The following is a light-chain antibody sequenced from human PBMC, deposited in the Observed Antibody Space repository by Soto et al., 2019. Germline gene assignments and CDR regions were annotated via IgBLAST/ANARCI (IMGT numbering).Light chain of an antibody. CDR3: STYTGNIVV. CDR2: DVS. Sequence: QSALTQPASVSGSPGQSITMSCTGASSDIGAYNYVSWYQQYPGKAPQLMVYDVSKRPSGVSNRFSGSKSVNTASLTISGLQAEDEADYYCSTYTGNIVVFGGGTKLTVL. V-gene: IGLV2-14*01. CDR1: SSDIGAYNY. J-gene: IGLJ2*01.